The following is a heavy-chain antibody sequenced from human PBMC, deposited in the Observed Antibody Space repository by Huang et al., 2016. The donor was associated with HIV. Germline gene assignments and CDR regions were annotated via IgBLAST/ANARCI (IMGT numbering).Heavy chain of an antibody. Sequence: QVQLQESGPGLVKPSQTLSLTCTVSGGSISSGGSYWSWIRQPPGKGLAWIGYIYYSGSTYYNPSLKSRVTISLDTSKNQFSLKLNSVTAADTAVYYCARAPGDGDYFDYWGQGTLVTVSS. CDR2: IYYSGST. CDR1: GGSISSGGSY. J-gene: IGHJ4*02. V-gene: IGHV4-30-4*08. D-gene: IGHD7-27*01. CDR3: ARAPGDGDYFDY.